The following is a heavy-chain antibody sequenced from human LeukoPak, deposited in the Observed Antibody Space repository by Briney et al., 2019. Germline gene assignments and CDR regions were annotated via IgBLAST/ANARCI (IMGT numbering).Heavy chain of an antibody. V-gene: IGHV3-53*01. CDR2: TRGGGGT. J-gene: IGHJ4*02. CDR3: ARALGSGWSASH. Sequence: PGGSLRLSCAASGFTFNDYWMSWVRQRPGKGLEWVSGTRGGGGTYYADSVEGRFTISRDNSKNTVYLQMHRLRVEDTAIYYCARALGSGWSASHWGQGTQVTVSS. CDR1: GFTFNDYW. D-gene: IGHD6-19*01.